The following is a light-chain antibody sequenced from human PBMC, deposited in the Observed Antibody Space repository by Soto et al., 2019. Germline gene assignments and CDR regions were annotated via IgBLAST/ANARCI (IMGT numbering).Light chain of an antibody. CDR3: QQYNSYPWT. Sequence: DIQMTQSPSTLSASVGDRVTITCRASQSISSWLAWYQQKPGKAPKLLLYKATSVESGVPSRFSGSGSGTEFTLTVSSLQPDYFATYYCQQYNSYPWTFGQGTKLEIK. CDR2: KAT. CDR1: QSISSW. J-gene: IGKJ2*02. V-gene: IGKV1-5*03.